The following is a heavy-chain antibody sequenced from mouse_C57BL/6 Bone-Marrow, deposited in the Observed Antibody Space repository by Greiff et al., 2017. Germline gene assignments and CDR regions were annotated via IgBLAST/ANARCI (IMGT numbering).Heavy chain of an antibody. J-gene: IGHJ4*01. CDR3: TRSGTHYAMDY. CDR2: ISNGGGST. CDR1: GFTFSDYY. D-gene: IGHD4-1*01. Sequence: EVMLVESGGGLVQPGGSLKLSCAASGFTFSDYYMYWVRQTPEKRLEWVAYISNGGGSTYYPDTVKGRVTISRDNAKNTLYLQLSRLKSEDTAMYYCTRSGTHYAMDYWGQGTSVTVSS. V-gene: IGHV5-12*01.